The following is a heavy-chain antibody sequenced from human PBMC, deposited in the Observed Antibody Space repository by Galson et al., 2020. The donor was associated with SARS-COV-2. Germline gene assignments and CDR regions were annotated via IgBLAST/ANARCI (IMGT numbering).Heavy chain of an antibody. CDR3: ARLRYYDVLTGYIVDV. V-gene: IGHV1-2*02. CDR1: GYTFTSYY. CDR2: INPKSGGT. Sequence: ASVKVSCKASGYTFTSYYIHWVRQAPGQGLEWMGWINPKSGGTNYAQKFEGRVTMTRDTSITTAYMELSRLRDDDTAVYYCARLRYYDVLTGYIVDVWGQGTMVTVSS. J-gene: IGHJ6*02. D-gene: IGHD3-9*01.